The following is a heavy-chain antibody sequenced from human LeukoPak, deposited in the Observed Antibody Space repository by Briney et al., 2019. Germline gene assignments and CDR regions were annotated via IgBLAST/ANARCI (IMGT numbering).Heavy chain of an antibody. V-gene: IGHV4-38-2*02. CDR3: ARVGRCAFDI. D-gene: IGHD1-26*01. J-gene: IGHJ3*02. CDR2: IYHSGST. Sequence: PSETLSLTCTVSGYSISSGYYWGWIRQPPGKGLEWIGSIYHSGSTYYNPSLKSRVTISVDTSKNQFSLKLSSVTAADTAVYYCARVGRCAFDIWGQGTMVTVSS. CDR1: GYSISSGYY.